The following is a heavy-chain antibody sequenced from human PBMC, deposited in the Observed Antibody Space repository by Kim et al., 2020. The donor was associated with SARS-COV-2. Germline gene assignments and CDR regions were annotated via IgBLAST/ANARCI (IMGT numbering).Heavy chain of an antibody. J-gene: IGHJ4*02. Sequence: SETLSLTCAVYGGTFSGYHWNWIRQPPGKGLEWIGEINHKGITSYTPSFKSRVTISGDTSTNQLFLNLSSVTAADTAVYFCARGYGSTWPTSNFWGQGTLVTVSS. CDR2: INHKGIT. D-gene: IGHD1-26*01. CDR1: GGTFSGYH. CDR3: ARGYGSTWPTSNF. V-gene: IGHV4-34*01.